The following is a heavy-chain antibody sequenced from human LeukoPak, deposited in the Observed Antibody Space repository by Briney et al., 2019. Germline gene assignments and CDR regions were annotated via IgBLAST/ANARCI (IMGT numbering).Heavy chain of an antibody. J-gene: IGHJ1*01. CDR2: IHYSGST. D-gene: IGHD4-23*01. CDR3: ARLRYYGGDSQH. V-gene: IGHV4-39*01. Sequence: PSETLSLTCTVSGDSVSSSSYYWGWIRQPPGKGLEWIGSIHYSGSTYCNPSLKSRVTMSVDTSKNQFSLKLSSVTAADTAVYFCARLRYYGGDSQHWGQGTLVTVSS. CDR1: GDSVSSSSYY.